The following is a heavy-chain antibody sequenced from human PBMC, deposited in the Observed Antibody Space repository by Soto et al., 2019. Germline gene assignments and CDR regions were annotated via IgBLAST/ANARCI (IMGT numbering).Heavy chain of an antibody. D-gene: IGHD6-6*01. CDR3: ARRLRPYSSSSGAFDI. CDR2: IYPGDSDT. J-gene: IGHJ3*02. Sequence: GESLKISCKGSGYSFTSYWIGWVRQMPGKGLEWMGIIYPGDSDTRYSPSFQGQVTISADKSISTAYLQWSSLKASDTAMYYCARRLRPYSSSSGAFDIWGQGTMVTVSS. V-gene: IGHV5-51*01. CDR1: GYSFTSYW.